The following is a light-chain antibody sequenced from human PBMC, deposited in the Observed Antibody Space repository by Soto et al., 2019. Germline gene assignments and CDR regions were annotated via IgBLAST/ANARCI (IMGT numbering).Light chain of an antibody. CDR1: QSISRW. Sequence: DIQMTQSPSTLSASVGDRVTITCRASQSISRWLAWYQQKPGKAPKLLRYKASSLESGVPSMFSGSESGTEFNLTVSSLRHGDFATYFCQEYNRYAFGQVTKLEIK. CDR2: KAS. V-gene: IGKV1-5*03. CDR3: QEYNRYA. J-gene: IGKJ2*01.